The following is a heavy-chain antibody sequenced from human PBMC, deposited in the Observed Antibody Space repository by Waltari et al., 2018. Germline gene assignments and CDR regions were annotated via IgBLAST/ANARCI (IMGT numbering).Heavy chain of an antibody. Sequence: EVQLVESGGGLVQPGGSLRLSCAASGFSFSLYALHWVRQAPGKGLEYVSAISSNGVSTYYANSMKGRLSISRDNSKNTLYLQMGSLRAEDMAVYYCARSPDQPDSLDYYMDVWGKGTTVTVSS. CDR1: GFSFSLYA. V-gene: IGHV3-64*01. CDR2: ISSNGVST. CDR3: ARSPDQPDSLDYYMDV. D-gene: IGHD2-21*01. J-gene: IGHJ6*03.